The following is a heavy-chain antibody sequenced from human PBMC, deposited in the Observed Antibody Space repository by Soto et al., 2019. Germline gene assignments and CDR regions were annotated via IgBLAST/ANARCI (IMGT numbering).Heavy chain of an antibody. D-gene: IGHD1-26*01. CDR3: ARDMATSSFLALDI. V-gene: IGHV3-74*01. CDR1: GFGFSSYW. J-gene: IGHJ3*02. Sequence: GGSLRLSCAASGFGFSSYWMHWVRQAPGKGLVWVSRTNNGGSATTDADAVRGRFTSFIDNAKNTLMLQMTRPGVENTAVYYCARDMATSSFLALDIWGEGTMVTVSS. CDR2: TNNGGSAT.